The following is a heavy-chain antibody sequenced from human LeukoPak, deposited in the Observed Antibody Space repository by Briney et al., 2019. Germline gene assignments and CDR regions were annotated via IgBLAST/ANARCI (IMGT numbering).Heavy chain of an antibody. CDR2: ISYDGSNI. D-gene: IGHD3-22*01. J-gene: IGHJ4*02. CDR3: ARDPGYYDSGGYKYYFDY. CDR1: GFTFSSYA. V-gene: IGHV3-30*04. Sequence: PGGCLRLSCAASGFTFSSYAMHWVRQAPGKGLEWVAVISYDGSNIYYADSVKGRFTISRDNSKNTLYLQMNSLRAEDTAVYYCARDPGYYDSGGYKYYFDYWGQGTLVTVSS.